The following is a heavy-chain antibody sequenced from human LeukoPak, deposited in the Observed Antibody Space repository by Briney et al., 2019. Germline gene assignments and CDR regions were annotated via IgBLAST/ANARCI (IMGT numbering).Heavy chain of an antibody. CDR1: GFTLSSYG. Sequence: GGSLRLSCAASGFTLSSYGMHWVRQAPGKGLEWVAVISYDGSNKYYADSVKGRFTISRDNSKNTLYLQMNSLRAEDTAVYYCAKDRRGGIGGYALNGDGTKGGQGTLVTVSS. J-gene: IGHJ4*02. CDR3: AKDRRGGIGGYALNGDGTK. D-gene: IGHD2-15*01. V-gene: IGHV3-30*18. CDR2: ISYDGSNK.